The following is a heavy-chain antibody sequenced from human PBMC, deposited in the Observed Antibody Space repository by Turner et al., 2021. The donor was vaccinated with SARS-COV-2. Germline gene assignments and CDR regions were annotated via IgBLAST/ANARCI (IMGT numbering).Heavy chain of an antibody. CDR3: ARGVYAGTACFDS. V-gene: IGHV3-11*06. J-gene: IGHJ4*02. CDR2: ITSGGSYS. Sequence: QVHLVESGGGLVKPGGSLRLSCEASGFSFSNFYMGWIRQGPRKGPEWSAYITSGGSYSTYADYVKGRFTIFRNNASYKKTLLLQMNSLRAKDTAVYYCARGVYAGTACFDSWGTSTRVNVSS. D-gene: IGHD1-7*01. CDR1: GFSFSNFY.